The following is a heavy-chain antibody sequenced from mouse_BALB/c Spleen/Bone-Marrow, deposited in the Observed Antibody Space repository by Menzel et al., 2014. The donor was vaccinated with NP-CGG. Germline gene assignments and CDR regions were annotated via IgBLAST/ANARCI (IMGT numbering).Heavy chain of an antibody. CDR2: INSNGDNT. Sequence: EVKVVDSGGGLVKLGGPLKLSCAASGFTFSSYYMSWVRQTPEKRLELVAAINSNGDNTYYPDTVKGRFTISRDNAKNTLYLQMSSLKSEDTALYYCAGSYYGSTFDYWGQGTTLTVSS. J-gene: IGHJ2*01. CDR3: AGSYYGSTFDY. CDR1: GFTFSSYY. V-gene: IGHV5-6-2*01. D-gene: IGHD1-1*01.